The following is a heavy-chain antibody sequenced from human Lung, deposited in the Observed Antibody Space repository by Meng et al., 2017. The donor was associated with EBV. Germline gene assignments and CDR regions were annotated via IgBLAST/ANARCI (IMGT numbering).Heavy chain of an antibody. CDR3: ARGITMVRGVPGHWFDP. D-gene: IGHD3-10*01. J-gene: IGHJ5*02. V-gene: IGHV4-30-2*01. Sequence: KESGTTQVKPTQTLTLTCTFSGFLLSTSGVGVGWFRQPPGKALEWIGHIYHTGNPYYNPSLKSRVTISVDRSKNQFSLKLSSVTAADTAVYYCARGITMVRGVPGHWFDPWGQGTLVTVSS. CDR2: IYHTGNP. CDR1: GFLLSTSGVG.